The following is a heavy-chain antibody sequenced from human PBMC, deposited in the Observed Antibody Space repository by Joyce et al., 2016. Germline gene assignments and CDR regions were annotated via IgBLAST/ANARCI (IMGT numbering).Heavy chain of an antibody. Sequence: EVQLVQSGAEVKKPGESLRISCQGSGYSFTSHWISWVRQMPGKGLEWMGRIDPRDSYTDYSPSFEGHVTISVDKTISAAYLQWSSLRASDTAIYYCARHVTDWFDPWGQGTLVTVSS. V-gene: IGHV5-10-1*03. J-gene: IGHJ5*02. CDR2: IDPRDSYT. CDR1: GYSFTSHW. D-gene: IGHD3-10*02. CDR3: ARHVTDWFDP.